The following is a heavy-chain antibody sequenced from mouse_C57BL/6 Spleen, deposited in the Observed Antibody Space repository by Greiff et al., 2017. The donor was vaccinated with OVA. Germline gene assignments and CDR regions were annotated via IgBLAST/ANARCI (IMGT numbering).Heavy chain of an antibody. CDR3: ARLASDFYYFDY. CDR2: IRNKANGYTT. J-gene: IGHJ2*01. CDR1: GFTFTDYY. D-gene: IGHD3-1*01. V-gene: IGHV7-3*01. Sequence: EVHLVESGGGLVQPGGSLSLSCAASGFTFTDYYMSWVRQPPGKALEWLGFIRNKANGYTTEYSASVKGRFTISRDNSQSILYLQMNALRAEDSATYYCARLASDFYYFDYWGQGTTLTVSS.